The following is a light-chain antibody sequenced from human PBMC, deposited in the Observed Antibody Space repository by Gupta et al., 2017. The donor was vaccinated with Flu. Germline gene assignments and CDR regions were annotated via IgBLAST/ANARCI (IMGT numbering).Light chain of an antibody. CDR1: QSLLYRSDNKNY. Sequence: DIEMTQSPDSLAVSLGERATINCKSSQSLLYRSDNKNYLAWYQQKPGQPPKLLIYWASSRQYGVPDRFSGSGSGTDFSPTISSRQAEDVAVYFCQQYDSPLLYSFGQGTKMEI. CDR2: WAS. V-gene: IGKV4-1*01. CDR3: QQYDSPLLYS. J-gene: IGKJ2*03.